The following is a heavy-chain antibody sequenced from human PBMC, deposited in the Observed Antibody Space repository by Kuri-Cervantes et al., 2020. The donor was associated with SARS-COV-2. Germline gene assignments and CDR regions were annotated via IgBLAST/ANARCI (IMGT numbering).Heavy chain of an antibody. Sequence: AETLSLTCTVSGGSISSYYWSWIRQPPGKGLEWIGYIYYSGSTNYNPPLKSRVTISVDTSKNQFSLKLSSVTAADTAVYYRARGYSLIDYWGQGTLVTVSS. J-gene: IGHJ4*02. V-gene: IGHV4-59*01. CDR2: IYYSGST. D-gene: IGHD5-18*01. CDR1: GGSISSYY. CDR3: ARGYSLIDY.